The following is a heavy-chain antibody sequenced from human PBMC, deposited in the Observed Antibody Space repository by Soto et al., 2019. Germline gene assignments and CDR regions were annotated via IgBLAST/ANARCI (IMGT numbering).Heavy chain of an antibody. D-gene: IGHD4-17*01. CDR1: GGSISSYY. V-gene: IGHV4-59*01. J-gene: IGHJ4*02. Sequence: SETLSLTCTVSGGSISSYYWSWIRQPPGKGLEWIGYIYYSGSTNYNPSLKSRVTISVDTSKNHFSLKLSSVTAADTAVYYCARADRYGDYDYWGQGTLVTVSS. CDR2: IYYSGST. CDR3: ARADRYGDYDY.